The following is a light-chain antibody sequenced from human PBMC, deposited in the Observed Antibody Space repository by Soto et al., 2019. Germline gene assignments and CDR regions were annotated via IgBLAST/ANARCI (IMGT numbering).Light chain of an antibody. CDR1: SSNIGSNT. V-gene: IGLV1-44*01. Sequence: QSVLTQPPSASGTPGQRVTISCSGSSSNIGSNTVTWYQQLPGTAPKLLIYNNNQRPSGVPDRFSGSKSGTSASLAISGLQSEDEADYYCAAWDASLNGYVFGTGTKVTVL. CDR3: AAWDASLNGYV. J-gene: IGLJ1*01. CDR2: NNN.